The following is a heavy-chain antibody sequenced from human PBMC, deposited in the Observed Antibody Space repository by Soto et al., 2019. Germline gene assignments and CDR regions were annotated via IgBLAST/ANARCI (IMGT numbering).Heavy chain of an antibody. CDR3: AKARRLFLYYGMDV. D-gene: IGHD5-12*01. J-gene: IGHJ6*02. CDR1: GFTFSSYA. Sequence: GGSPRLSCAASGFTFSSYAMSWVRQAPGKGLEWVSAISGSGGSTYYADSVKGRFTISRDNSKNTLYLQMNSLRAEDTAVYYCAKARRLFLYYGMDVWGQGTTVTVSS. CDR2: ISGSGGST. V-gene: IGHV3-23*01.